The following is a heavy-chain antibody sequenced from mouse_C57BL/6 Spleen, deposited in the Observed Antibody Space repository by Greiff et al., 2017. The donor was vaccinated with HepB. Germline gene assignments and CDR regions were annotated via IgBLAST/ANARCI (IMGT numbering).Heavy chain of an antibody. V-gene: IGHV8-8*01. D-gene: IGHD4-1*01. CDR3: ARREDWEGLCYFDY. J-gene: IGHJ2*01. Sequence: QVTLKESGPGILQPSQTLSLTCSFSGFSLSTFGMGVGWIRHPSGKGLEWLAHIWWDDDKYYNPALKSRLTISKDTSKNQVFLKIAHVDTADTATYYCARREDWEGLCYFDYWGQGTTLTVSS. CDR2: IWWDDDK. CDR1: GFSLSTFGMG.